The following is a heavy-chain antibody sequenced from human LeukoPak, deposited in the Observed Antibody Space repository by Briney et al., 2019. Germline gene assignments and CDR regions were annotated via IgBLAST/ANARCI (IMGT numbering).Heavy chain of an antibody. D-gene: IGHD1-26*01. J-gene: IGHJ4*02. CDR3: ATDLTRSGGAT. V-gene: IGHV4-34*01. Sequence: PSETLSLTCAVYGGSFSGYYWSWIRQPPGKGLEWIGEINHSGSTNYNPSLKSRVTMSIDTSKNQFSLKLSSVTAADTAVYYCATDLTRSGGATWGQGTLVTVSS. CDR2: INHSGST. CDR1: GGSFSGYY.